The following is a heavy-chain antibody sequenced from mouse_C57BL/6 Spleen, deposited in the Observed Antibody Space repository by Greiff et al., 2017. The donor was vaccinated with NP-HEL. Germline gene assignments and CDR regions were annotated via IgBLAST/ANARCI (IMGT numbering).Heavy chain of an antibody. Sequence: EVKLVESGPGLVKPSQSLSLTCSVTGYSITSGYYWNWIRQFPGNKLEWMGYISYDGSNNYNPSLKNRISITRDTSKNQFFLKLNSVTTEDTATYYCARGGDYEDAMDYWGQGTSVTVSS. V-gene: IGHV3-6*01. CDR2: ISYDGSN. J-gene: IGHJ4*01. D-gene: IGHD2-4*01. CDR3: ARGGDYEDAMDY. CDR1: GYSITSGYY.